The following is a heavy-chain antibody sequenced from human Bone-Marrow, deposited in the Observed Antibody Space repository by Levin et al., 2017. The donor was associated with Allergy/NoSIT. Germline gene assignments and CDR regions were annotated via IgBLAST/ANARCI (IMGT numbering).Heavy chain of an antibody. Sequence: SQTLSLTCTVSGGSISSYHWSWIRRPPGKGLEWIGFVYYSGNTGSTNYNPSLKSRVTISVDTSKNQFSLKLSSVTAADTAVYYCARDRVLKSSSSREQYYYYGMDVWGQGTTVTVSS. CDR1: GGSISSYH. J-gene: IGHJ6*02. CDR3: ARDRVLKSSSSREQYYYYGMDV. CDR2: VYYSGNTGST. V-gene: IGHV4-59*13. D-gene: IGHD6-6*01.